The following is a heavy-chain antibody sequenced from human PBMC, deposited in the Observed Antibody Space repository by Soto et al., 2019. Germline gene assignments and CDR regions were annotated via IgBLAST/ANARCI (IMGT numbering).Heavy chain of an antibody. Sequence: QVPLVQSGAEVKKPWSSVKVSCKASGGTFSSYSISWVRQAPGQGLEWMGGILPIFGTAKYAQNFQGRVTITADKSTSTAYTELSSLRSADTAVYYCAREGLGFDPWGQGTLVTVAS. CDR3: AREGLGFDP. J-gene: IGHJ5*02. V-gene: IGHV1-69*06. CDR1: GGTFSSYS. CDR2: ILPIFGTA.